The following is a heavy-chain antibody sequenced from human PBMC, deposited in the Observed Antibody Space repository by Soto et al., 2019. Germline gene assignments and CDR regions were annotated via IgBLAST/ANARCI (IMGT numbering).Heavy chain of an antibody. Sequence: QVQLAQSGGEEKRPGASVKVSCKASGYTFTDFGISWVRQAPGQGLEWMGWISSDNDNTIYAQKFQGRVTMTADTSTSTAYMELRGRTSDDTAMYYCGREYCSGGSCYSADYWGQGTLVTVSS. D-gene: IGHD2-15*01. J-gene: IGHJ4*02. V-gene: IGHV1-18*01. CDR3: GREYCSGGSCYSADY. CDR1: GYTFTDFG. CDR2: ISSDNDNT.